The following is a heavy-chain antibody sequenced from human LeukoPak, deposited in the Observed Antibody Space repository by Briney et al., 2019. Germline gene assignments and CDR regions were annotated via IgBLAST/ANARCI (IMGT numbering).Heavy chain of an antibody. CDR2: IYSSGTT. J-gene: IGHJ5*02. V-gene: IGHV4-4*07. CDR3: ARDKYYGSGNYGKYNWFDP. CDR1: VVSMNGYY. Sequence: SETLSLTCSVSVVSMNGYYWSWLRQPAGKGLEWIGHIYSSGTTNYNPSLKSRVTMSLDTSKNHFSLKLSSVTAADTAVYYCARDKYYGSGNYGKYNWFDPWGQGTLVTVSS. D-gene: IGHD3-10*01.